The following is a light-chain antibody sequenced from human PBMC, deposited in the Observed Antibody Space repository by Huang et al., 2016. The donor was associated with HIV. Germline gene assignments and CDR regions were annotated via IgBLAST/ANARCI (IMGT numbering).Light chain of an antibody. CDR1: QSISSY. V-gene: IGKV1-39*01. J-gene: IGKJ2*01. CDR2: AAS. Sequence: DIQMTQSPSSVSASVGDRVTISCRASQSISSYLNWYQQKPGMAPKLLIYAASSLQSGVPSRFSGSGSGTDFTLTISSLQPEDFATYYCQQSYSTPYIFGQGTKLEIK. CDR3: QQSYSTPYI.